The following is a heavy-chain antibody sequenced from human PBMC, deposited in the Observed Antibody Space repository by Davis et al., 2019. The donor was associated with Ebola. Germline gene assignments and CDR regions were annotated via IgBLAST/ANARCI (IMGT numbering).Heavy chain of an antibody. CDR2: IKQDGSEK. CDR3: AKAFSHLSRRAVAGTSYFDY. J-gene: IGHJ4*02. CDR1: GFTFSSYW. D-gene: IGHD6-19*01. Sequence: GESLKISCAASGFTFSSYWMSWVRQAPGKGLEWVANIKQDGSEKYYVDSVKGRFTISRDNAKNSLYLQMNSLRAEDTALYYCAKAFSHLSRRAVAGTSYFDYWGQGTLVTVSS. V-gene: IGHV3-7*03.